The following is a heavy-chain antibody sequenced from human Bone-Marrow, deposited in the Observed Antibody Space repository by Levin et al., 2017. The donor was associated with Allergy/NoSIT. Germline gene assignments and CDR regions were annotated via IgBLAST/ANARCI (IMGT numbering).Heavy chain of an antibody. Sequence: GESLKISCAASGFTFSSYAMSWVRQAPGKGLEWVSAISGSGGSTYYADSVKGRFTISRDNSKNTLYLQMNSLRAEDTAVYYCAKGGYNWNYGHYWGQGTLVTVSS. J-gene: IGHJ4*02. CDR3: AKGGYNWNYGHY. CDR1: GFTFSSYA. CDR2: ISGSGGST. D-gene: IGHD1-7*01. V-gene: IGHV3-23*01.